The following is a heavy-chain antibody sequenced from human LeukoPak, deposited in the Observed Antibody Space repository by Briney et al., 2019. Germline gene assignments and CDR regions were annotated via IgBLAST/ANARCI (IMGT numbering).Heavy chain of an antibody. Sequence: SETLSLTCTVSGGSISGYYWSWIRQPPGKGLEWIGYIHYGGSTNYNPSLKSRVTISLDTSTNQFSLKLSSVTAADTAIYYRARRGTPPYYYGMDVWGQGTTVTVSS. J-gene: IGHJ6*02. CDR1: GGSISGYY. CDR2: IHYGGST. V-gene: IGHV4-59*01. CDR3: ARRGTPPYYYGMDV. D-gene: IGHD3-16*01.